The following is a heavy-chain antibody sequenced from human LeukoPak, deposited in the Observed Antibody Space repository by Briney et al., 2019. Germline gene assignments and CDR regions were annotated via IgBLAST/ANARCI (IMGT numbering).Heavy chain of an antibody. V-gene: IGHV3-23*01. Sequence: GGSLRFSCAASGFTFSSYGMSWVRQAPGKGLEWVSGLSGSGGSTYYADSVKGRFTISRDNSKNTLYLQMNSLRAEDTAVYYCARAAGYSYGYYFDYWGQGTLVTVSS. CDR1: GFTFSSYG. CDR3: ARAAGYSYGYYFDY. CDR2: LSGSGGST. J-gene: IGHJ4*02. D-gene: IGHD5-18*01.